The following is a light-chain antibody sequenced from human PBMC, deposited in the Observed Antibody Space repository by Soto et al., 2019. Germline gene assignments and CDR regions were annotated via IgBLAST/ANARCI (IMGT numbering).Light chain of an antibody. V-gene: IGKV3-15*01. CDR2: GAS. J-gene: IGKJ2*01. CDR1: QSVSSN. CDR3: QQYNNWPQT. Sequence: EIVRTQSPATLSVSPGERATLSCRPSQSVSSNLAWYQQKPGQAPRLLIYGASTRATGIPARFSGSGSGTEFTLTISSLQSEDFAVYYCQQYNNWPQTFGQGTKLEIK.